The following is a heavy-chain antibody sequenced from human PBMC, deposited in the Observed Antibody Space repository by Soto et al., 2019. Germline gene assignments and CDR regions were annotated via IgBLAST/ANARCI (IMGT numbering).Heavy chain of an antibody. V-gene: IGHV1-58*01. CDR3: AEDGGDSSSCLLLYYYYYGMDV. CDR1: GFTFTSSA. D-gene: IGHD6-6*01. J-gene: IGHJ6*02. Sequence: SVKVSCKASGFTFTSSAVQWVRQARGQRLEWIGWIGVGSGNTNYAQKFQERVTITRDMSTSTAYMELSSLSSEDTAVYYCAEDGGDSSSCLLLYYYYYGMDVWGQGTRVTVSS. CDR2: IGVGSGNT.